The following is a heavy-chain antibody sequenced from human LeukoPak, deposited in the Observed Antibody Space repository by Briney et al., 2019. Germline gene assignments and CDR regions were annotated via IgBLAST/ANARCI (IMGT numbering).Heavy chain of an antibody. CDR1: GFTFSSYA. J-gene: IGHJ4*02. D-gene: IGHD2-2*01. Sequence: GGSLRLSCAASGFTFSSYAVSWVRQAPGKGLEWVSAISGSGGSTYYADSVKGRFTISRDNSKNTLYLQMNSLRAEDTAVYYCAKDIGIVVVPCFDYWGQGTLVTVSS. V-gene: IGHV3-23*01. CDR3: AKDIGIVVVPCFDY. CDR2: ISGSGGST.